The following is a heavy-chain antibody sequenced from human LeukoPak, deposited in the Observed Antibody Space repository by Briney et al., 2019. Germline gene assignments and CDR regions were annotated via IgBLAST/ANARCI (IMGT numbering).Heavy chain of an antibody. J-gene: IGHJ3*02. CDR2: IIPILGIA. V-gene: IGHV1-69*04. CDR1: GGTFSSYT. Sequence: VASVKVSCKASGGTFSSYTISWVRQAPGQGLEWMGRIIPILGIANYAQKFQGRVTITTDKSTSTAYMELSSLRSEDTAVYYCARERSYSGYYDAFDIWGQGTMVTVSS. CDR3: ARERSYSGYYDAFDI. D-gene: IGHD3-22*01.